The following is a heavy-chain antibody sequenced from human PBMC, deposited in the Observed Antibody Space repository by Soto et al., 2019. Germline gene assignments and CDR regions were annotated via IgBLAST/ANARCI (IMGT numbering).Heavy chain of an antibody. D-gene: IGHD1-26*01. CDR2: IYTSGST. CDR1: GVSMTKYY. CDR3: ARPVGEAYYFDF. Sequence: QVQLQESGPGLVKPSETLSLTCTVSGVSMTKYYWSWIRQPAGRGLEWIGRIYTSGSTNYNPALKRRITMSIDTSNSPFSLKLKSVTATETAVSYCARPVGEAYYFDFLGQGALVTVSS. J-gene: IGHJ4*02. V-gene: IGHV4-4*07.